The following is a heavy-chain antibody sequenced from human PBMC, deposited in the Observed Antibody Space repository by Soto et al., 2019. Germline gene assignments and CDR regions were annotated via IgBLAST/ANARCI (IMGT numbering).Heavy chain of an antibody. V-gene: IGHV1-8*01. Sequence: QVQLVQSGAEVKKPGTSVKVSCKTSGYTFNSCDVNWVRQAPGQGLEWMGWMNPNNGNTGYAPKFQGRVTMTGDNSMSTAYMELSSLRSEDTAVYYCARSPGIGNDGSSTRGRNIDYWGQGTLVTVSS. D-gene: IGHD2-2*01. CDR3: ARSPGIGNDGSSTRGRNIDY. CDR2: MNPNNGNT. J-gene: IGHJ4*02. CDR1: GYTFNSCD.